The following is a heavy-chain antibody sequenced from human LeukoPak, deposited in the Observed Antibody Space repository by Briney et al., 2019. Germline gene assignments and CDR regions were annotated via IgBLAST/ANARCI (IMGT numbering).Heavy chain of an antibody. CDR2: ISGSGGST. D-gene: IGHD3-22*01. CDR1: GFTFSSYA. CDR3: AKGSVRYYDSSGYYLYYFDY. J-gene: IGHJ4*02. V-gene: IGHV3-23*01. Sequence: GGSLRLSCAAPGFTFSSYAMSWVRQAPGKGLEWVSAISGSGGSTYYADSVKGRFTISRDNSKNTLYLQMNSLRAEDTAVYYCAKGSVRYYDSSGYYLYYFDYWGQGTLVTVSS.